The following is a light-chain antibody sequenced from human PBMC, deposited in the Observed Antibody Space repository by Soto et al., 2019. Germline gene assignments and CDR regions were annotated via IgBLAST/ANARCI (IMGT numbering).Light chain of an antibody. J-gene: IGKJ1*01. CDR2: GAS. CDR1: QYVHTS. Sequence: EIVMTQSPGTLSVSPGERVTVSCRASQYVHTSLAWYQQKSGQAPRLLIYGASIRAQGVPVRFSGSGSGTEFTLTIDSLQSEDSAVYSCQQYNQWPQTWTFGQGTKVEI. V-gene: IGKV3-15*01. CDR3: QQYNQWPQTWT.